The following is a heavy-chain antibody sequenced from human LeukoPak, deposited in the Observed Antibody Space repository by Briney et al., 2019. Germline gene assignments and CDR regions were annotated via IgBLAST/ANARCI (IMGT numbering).Heavy chain of an antibody. Sequence: GGSLRLSCAASGFTVSSNYMSWVRQAPGKGLEWVSVIYSGGSTYYADSVKGRFTISRDNSKNTLYLEMNSLRIEDTAVYYCVKDLMRDRWFGESWGQGILVTVSS. D-gene: IGHD3-10*01. CDR3: VKDLMRDRWFGES. CDR1: GFTVSSNY. J-gene: IGHJ5*02. V-gene: IGHV3-53*05. CDR2: IYSGGST.